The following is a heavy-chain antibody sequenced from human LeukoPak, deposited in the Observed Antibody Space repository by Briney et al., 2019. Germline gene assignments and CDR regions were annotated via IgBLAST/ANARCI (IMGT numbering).Heavy chain of an antibody. J-gene: IGHJ4*02. D-gene: IGHD6-19*01. V-gene: IGHV3-33*01. Sequence: PGGSLRLSCAASGFTFSSYGMHWVRQAPGKGLEWVADIWYDGSNKYYADSVKGRFTISRDNSKNTLYLQMNSLRAEDTAVYYCARGLEDSSGWYYFDYWGQGTLVTVSS. CDR2: IWYDGSNK. CDR1: GFTFSSYG. CDR3: ARGLEDSSGWYYFDY.